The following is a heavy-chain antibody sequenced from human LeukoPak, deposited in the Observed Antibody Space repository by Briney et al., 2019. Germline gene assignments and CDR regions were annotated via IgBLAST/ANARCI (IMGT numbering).Heavy chain of an antibody. CDR2: IRYDGSKK. CDR1: AFTFNSYG. D-gene: IGHD3-22*01. J-gene: IGHJ3*02. CDR3: ARAEGRDYDSSGYYADAFDI. Sequence: GGSLRLSCAASAFTFNSYGMHWVRQAPGKGLEWVAFIRYDGSKKFFADSVKGRFSISRDNSKNTLYLQMNSLRPEDTAVYYCARAEGRDYDSSGYYADAFDIWGQGTMVTVSS. V-gene: IGHV3-30*02.